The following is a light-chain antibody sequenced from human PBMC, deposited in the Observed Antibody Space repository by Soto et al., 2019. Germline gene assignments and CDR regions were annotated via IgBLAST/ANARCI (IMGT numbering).Light chain of an antibody. Sequence: EIVFTQSPGTLSLSPGERATLSCRASQSVGSSYLAWYQQKPGQAPRLLIYDASNRATGIPARFSGSGSGTDFTLTISSLEPEDFAVYYCQQRSNWPPITFGQGTRLEI. CDR3: QQRSNWPPIT. V-gene: IGKV3-11*01. J-gene: IGKJ5*01. CDR2: DAS. CDR1: QSVGSSY.